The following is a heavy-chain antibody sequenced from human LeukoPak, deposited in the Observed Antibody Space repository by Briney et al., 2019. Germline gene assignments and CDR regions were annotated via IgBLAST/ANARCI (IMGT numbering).Heavy chain of an antibody. V-gene: IGHV4-38-2*01. CDR1: GGSISSGYY. CDR3: SRAGSTSYYDY. CDR2: IYHSGST. D-gene: IGHD3-10*01. Sequence: SGTLSLTCAVSGGSISSGYYWGWIRQPPGKGLEWIGTIYHSGSTYYNPSLKSRVTISVDTSKNQFSLKLSSVTAADTALYYCSRAGSTSYYDYWGQGTLVTVSS. J-gene: IGHJ4*02.